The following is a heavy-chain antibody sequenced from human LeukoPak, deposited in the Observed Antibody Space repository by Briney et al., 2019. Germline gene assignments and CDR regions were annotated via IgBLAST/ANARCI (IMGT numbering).Heavy chain of an antibody. D-gene: IGHD3-22*01. CDR3: ARSSGYMSY. J-gene: IGHJ4*02. V-gene: IGHV4-31*03. CDR2: IYYSGTT. CDR1: RGSISSGGYY. Sequence: PSETLSLTCTVSRGSISSGGYYWSWIRQHPGKGLEWIGYIYYSGTTFYNPSLKSRVTISVDTSKNQFSLKLTSVTAADTAVYYCARSSGYMSYWGQGTLVTVSS.